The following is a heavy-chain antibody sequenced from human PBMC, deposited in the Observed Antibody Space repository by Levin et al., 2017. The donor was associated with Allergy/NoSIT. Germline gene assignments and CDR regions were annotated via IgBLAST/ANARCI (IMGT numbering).Heavy chain of an antibody. D-gene: IGHD3-3*01. CDR2: LGIDTRYI. J-gene: IGHJ6*04. CDR3: ARDTGTTTMFGEVDV. CDR1: GFNFGSYS. Sequence: KPGGSLRLSCEASGFNFGSYSMGWFRQAPGKGLEWVSSLGIDTRYIHYRDSVRGRFTVSRDNAKNSLYLQMNSLRVEDTAVYYCARDTGTTTMFGEVDVWGKGTSVTVSS. V-gene: IGHV3-21*06.